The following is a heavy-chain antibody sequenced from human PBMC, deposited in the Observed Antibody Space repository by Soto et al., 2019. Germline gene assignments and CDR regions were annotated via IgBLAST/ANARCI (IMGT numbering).Heavy chain of an antibody. Sequence: QITLKESGPTLVKPTQTLTLTCTFSGFSLSTTGVGVSWIRQPPGKALEWLALIYWHYDERYSPSLKSRLTITKDTSKNQVVVTMSIMDAVDTATYYCAHRGGATVGLYYFAHWGQGALVTVSS. V-gene: IGHV2-5*01. J-gene: IGHJ4*02. CDR1: GFSLSTTGVG. CDR2: IYWHYDE. D-gene: IGHD3-16*01. CDR3: AHRGGATVGLYYFAH.